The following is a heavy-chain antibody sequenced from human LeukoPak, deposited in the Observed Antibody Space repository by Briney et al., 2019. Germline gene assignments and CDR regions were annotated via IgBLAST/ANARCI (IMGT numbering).Heavy chain of an antibody. V-gene: IGHV1-69*04. Sequence: EASVKVSCKASGGTFSSYTISWVRQAPGQGLEWMGRIIPILGIANYAQKFQGRVTITADKSTSTAYMELSGLRSEDTAVYYCAREAGSYGLYYFDYWGQGTLVTVSS. D-gene: IGHD5-18*01. CDR1: GGTFSSYT. CDR2: IIPILGIA. CDR3: AREAGSYGLYYFDY. J-gene: IGHJ4*02.